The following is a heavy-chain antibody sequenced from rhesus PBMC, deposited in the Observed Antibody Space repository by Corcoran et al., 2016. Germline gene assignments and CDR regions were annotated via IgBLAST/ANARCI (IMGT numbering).Heavy chain of an antibody. Sequence: EVQLVESGGALVQPGGSLRLSCAASGFIFSDYYMSWVRQAPGKGLEWVSAINSGGGSTYYADSVKGLFTISRDNSKNPRSLQMNSLRAEDTAVYYCAKDEDYGNLLYWGQGVLVTVSS. V-gene: IGHV3S5*01. CDR1: GFIFSDYY. CDR3: AKDEDYGNLLY. J-gene: IGHJ4*01. D-gene: IGHD4-35*01. CDR2: INSGGGST.